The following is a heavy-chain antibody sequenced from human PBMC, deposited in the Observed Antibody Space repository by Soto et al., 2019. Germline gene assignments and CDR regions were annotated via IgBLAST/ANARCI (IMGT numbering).Heavy chain of an antibody. CDR1: GYSFTSYW. CDR3: ARRHSSSSAFDP. D-gene: IGHD6-13*01. J-gene: IGHJ5*02. V-gene: IGHV5-10-1*01. CDR2: IDPSDSYT. Sequence: GESLKISCKGSGYSFTSYWISWVRQMPGKGLEWMGRIDPSDSYTNYSPSFQGRVTISADKSISTAYLQWSSLKASDTAMYYCARRHSSSSAFDPWGQGTLVTVSS.